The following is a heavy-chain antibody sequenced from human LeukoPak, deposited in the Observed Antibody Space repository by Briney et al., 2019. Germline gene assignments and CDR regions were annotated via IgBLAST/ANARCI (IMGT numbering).Heavy chain of an antibody. CDR1: GGSISSYY. V-gene: IGHV4-59*04. D-gene: IGHD3-3*01. Sequence: PSETLSLTCTVSGGSISSYYWSWIRQPPGKGLEWIGYIYYSGSTYYNPSLKSRVTISVDTSKNQFSLKLSSVTAADTAVYYCASSITIFGERDWFDPWGQGTLVTVSS. CDR2: IYYSGST. J-gene: IGHJ5*02. CDR3: ASSITIFGERDWFDP.